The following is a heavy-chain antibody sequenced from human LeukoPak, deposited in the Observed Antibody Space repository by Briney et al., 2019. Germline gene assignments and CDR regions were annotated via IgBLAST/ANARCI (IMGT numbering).Heavy chain of an antibody. Sequence: GGSLRLSCAASGFTLSSYSMNWVRQAPGKGLEWVSSISRSSAYIYYADSVKGRFTISRDNFKNTLYLQMNGLRADDTAVYYCTKGHYYGSGSYWVWGQGTLVTVSS. CDR1: GFTLSSYS. CDR3: TKGHYYGSGSYWV. CDR2: ISRSSAYI. V-gene: IGHV3-21*04. D-gene: IGHD3-10*01. J-gene: IGHJ4*02.